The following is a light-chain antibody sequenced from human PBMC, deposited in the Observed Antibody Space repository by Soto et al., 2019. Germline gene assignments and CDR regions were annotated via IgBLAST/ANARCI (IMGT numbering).Light chain of an antibody. Sequence: SVLTQPASVCGSPGQSITISCTGTSSDVGGYNYVSWYQHHPGKAPELMIYDVTNRPSGVSHRFSGSKSGNSASLTISGLQAEDEADYYCSSYPASRPSSVFGAGTTVPVL. CDR3: SSYPASRPSSV. CDR1: SSDVGGYNY. J-gene: IGLJ1*01. CDR2: DVT. V-gene: IGLV2-14*03.